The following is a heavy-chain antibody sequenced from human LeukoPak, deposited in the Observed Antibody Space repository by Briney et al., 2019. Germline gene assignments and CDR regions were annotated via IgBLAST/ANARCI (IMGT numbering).Heavy chain of an antibody. CDR2: IKQDGSEK. J-gene: IGHJ4*02. CDR3: ARAQRRITIFGVVPPYY. Sequence: PGGSLRHSCAAPGFTFSSDWMSWVRQAPGKGLEWVANIKQDGSEKYYVDSVKGGFTISRDNAKISLYLQMNSLRAEDTAVYYCARAQRRITIFGVVPPYYWGQGTLVTVSS. D-gene: IGHD3-3*01. CDR1: GFTFSSDW. V-gene: IGHV3-7*01.